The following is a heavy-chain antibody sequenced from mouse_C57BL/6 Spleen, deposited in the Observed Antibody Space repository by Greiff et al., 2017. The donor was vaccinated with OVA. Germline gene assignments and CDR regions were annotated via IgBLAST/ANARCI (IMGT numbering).Heavy chain of an antibody. CDR2: IDPSDSYT. CDR3: ARGGYGPSYAMDY. Sequence: QVQLQQPGAELVMPGASVKLSCKASGYTFTSYWMHWVKQRPGQGLEWIGEIDPSDSYTNYNQKFKGKSTLTVDKSSSTAYMQLSSPTSEDSAVYYCARGGYGPSYAMDYWGQGTSVTVSS. D-gene: IGHD1-2*01. CDR1: GYTFTSYW. V-gene: IGHV1-69*01. J-gene: IGHJ4*01.